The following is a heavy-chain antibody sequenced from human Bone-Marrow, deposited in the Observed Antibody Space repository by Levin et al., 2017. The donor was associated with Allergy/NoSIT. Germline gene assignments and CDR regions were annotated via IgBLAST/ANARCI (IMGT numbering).Heavy chain of an antibody. CDR1: GYTFTSYA. J-gene: IGHJ5*02. Sequence: ASVKVSCKASGYTFTSYAMNWVRQAPGQGLEWMGWINTNTGNPTYAQGFTGRFVFSLDTSVSTAYLQISSLKAEDTAVYYCARVYCSSTSCSKGGWFDPWGQGTLVTVSS. CDR3: ARVYCSSTSCSKGGWFDP. V-gene: IGHV7-4-1*02. CDR2: INTNTGNP. D-gene: IGHD2-2*01.